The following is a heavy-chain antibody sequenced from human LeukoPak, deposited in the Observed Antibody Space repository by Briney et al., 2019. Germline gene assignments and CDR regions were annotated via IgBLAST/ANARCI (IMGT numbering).Heavy chain of an antibody. Sequence: PGGSLRLSCAASGFTLKSYAMNWVRQAPGKGLEWVSTVTGAGGDTYYADSVKGRFTIPRDNAKNTLHLQMNSLRVKDTAVYYCAKDIACEWEPQGDFDSWGAGALVTVSS. CDR3: AKDIACEWEPQGDFDS. J-gene: IGHJ4*02. V-gene: IGHV3-23*01. CDR1: GFTLKSYA. CDR2: VTGAGGDT. D-gene: IGHD1-26*01.